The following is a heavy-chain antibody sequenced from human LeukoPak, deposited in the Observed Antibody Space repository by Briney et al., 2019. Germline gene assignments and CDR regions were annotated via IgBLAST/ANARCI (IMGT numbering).Heavy chain of an antibody. J-gene: IGHJ5*02. CDR3: ARDHSYCSCTSCYNWFDP. CDR1: GYTFTGYY. Sequence: ASVKVSCKASGYTFTGYYMHWVRQAPGQGLEWMGRINPNSGGTNYAQKFQGRVTMTRDTSISTAYMELSRLRSDDTAVYYCARDHSYCSCTSCYNWFDPWGQGTLVTVSS. V-gene: IGHV1-2*06. D-gene: IGHD2-2*01. CDR2: INPNSGGT.